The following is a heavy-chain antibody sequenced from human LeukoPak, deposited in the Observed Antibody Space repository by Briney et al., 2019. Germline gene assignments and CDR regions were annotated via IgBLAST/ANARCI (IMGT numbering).Heavy chain of an antibody. J-gene: IGHJ4*02. Sequence: PGGSLRLSCAASGFTVSSNYMSWVRQAPGRGLERGSVIYSGGSTYYADSVKGRFTISRDNSKNTLFLQMNSLRAGDTAVYYCARGTVTMVDYWGQGTLVTVSS. V-gene: IGHV3-66*01. D-gene: IGHD3-10*01. CDR2: IYSGGST. CDR1: GFTVSSNY. CDR3: ARGTVTMVDY.